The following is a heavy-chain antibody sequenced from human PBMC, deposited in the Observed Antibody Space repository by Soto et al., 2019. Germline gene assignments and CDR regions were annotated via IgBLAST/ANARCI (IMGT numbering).Heavy chain of an antibody. Sequence: GGSLRLSCAASGFTFSSYAMSWVRQAPGKGLGWVSAISGSGGSTYYADSVKGRFTISRDNSKNTLYLQMNSLRAEDTAVYYCAKDIVVVPAAKAHDAFDIWGQGTMVTVSS. J-gene: IGHJ3*02. CDR1: GFTFSSYA. CDR3: AKDIVVVPAAKAHDAFDI. D-gene: IGHD2-2*01. CDR2: ISGSGGST. V-gene: IGHV3-23*01.